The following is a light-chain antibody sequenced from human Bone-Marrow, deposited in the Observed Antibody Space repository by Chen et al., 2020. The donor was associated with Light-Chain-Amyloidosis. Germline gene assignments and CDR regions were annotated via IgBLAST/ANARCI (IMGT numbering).Light chain of an antibody. V-gene: IGKV1-33*01. Sequence: DIQMTQSPSSLSASVVDRVTITCQASQDINKDLNWYQQKPGKAPKLLIYEASHLETGVPSRFTGSGSRTDFTFTISRLQPEDISTYYCQNYHYLPPFTFGPGTKVDV. CDR3: QNYHYLPPFT. CDR1: QDINKD. CDR2: EAS. J-gene: IGKJ3*01.